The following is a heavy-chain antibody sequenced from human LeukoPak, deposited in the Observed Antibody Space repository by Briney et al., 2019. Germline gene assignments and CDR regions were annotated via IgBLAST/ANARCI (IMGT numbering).Heavy chain of an antibody. CDR3: VKDQFQIAVAGYFDH. J-gene: IGHJ4*02. CDR1: GFTLSSYA. CDR2: ISGSGGST. Sequence: PGGSLRLSCAASGFTLSSYAMYWVRQAPGKGLEWVSAISGSGGSTYYADSVKGRFTISRDNSKNTLYLQMNSLRAEDTAVYYCVKDQFQIAVAGYFDHWGQGTLVTVSS. D-gene: IGHD6-19*01. V-gene: IGHV3-23*01.